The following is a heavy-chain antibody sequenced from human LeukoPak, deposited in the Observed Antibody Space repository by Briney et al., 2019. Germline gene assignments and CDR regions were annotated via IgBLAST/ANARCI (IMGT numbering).Heavy chain of an antibody. CDR2: ISYDGSNK. CDR1: GFTVSSYG. D-gene: IGHD6-13*01. V-gene: IGHV3-30*18. J-gene: IGHJ4*02. Sequence: PGRSLRLSCAASGFTVSSYGTHWVRQARGKGLEWVAVISYDGSNKYYADSVKGRFTISRDNSKNTLYLQMNSLRAEDTAVYYCAKPRYSSSWSFDYWGQGTLVTVSS. CDR3: AKPRYSSSWSFDY.